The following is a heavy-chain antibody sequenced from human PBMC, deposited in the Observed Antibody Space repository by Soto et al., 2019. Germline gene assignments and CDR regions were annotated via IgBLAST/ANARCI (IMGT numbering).Heavy chain of an antibody. D-gene: IGHD6-13*01. J-gene: IGHJ3*02. CDR2: IIPILGIA. CDR3: ARDRGFESSSWDDAFDI. Sequence: ASVNVSCKASGGTFSSYTISWVRQAPGQGLEWMGRIIPILGIANYAQKFQGRVTITADKSTSTAYMELSSLRSEDTAVYYCARDRGFESSSWDDAFDIWGQGTMVTVSS. V-gene: IGHV1-69*04. CDR1: GGTFSSYT.